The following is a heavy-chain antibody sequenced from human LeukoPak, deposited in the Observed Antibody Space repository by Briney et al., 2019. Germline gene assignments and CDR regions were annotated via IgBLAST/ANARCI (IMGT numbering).Heavy chain of an antibody. V-gene: IGHV4-4*01. CDR2: ISHTENT. J-gene: IGHJ3*01. CDR1: GITVSTNY. CDR3: ARDCNGGPCYGAFAV. Sequence: GSLRLSCAASGITVSTNYMSWVRQPPGKGLEWIAEISHTENTNYNPSLESRVTISLDKSKNQFSLTLNSVTAADTAVYSCARDCNGGPCYGAFAVWGQGSMVTVSS. D-gene: IGHD2-15*01.